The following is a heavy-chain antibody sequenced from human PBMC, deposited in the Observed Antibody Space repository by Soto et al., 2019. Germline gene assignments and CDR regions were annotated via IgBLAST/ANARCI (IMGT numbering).Heavy chain of an antibody. CDR1: GYTSTSYA. V-gene: IGHV1-3*01. J-gene: IGHJ6*02. CDR3: ARAGNDFWSGYGMDV. Sequence: ASVKVSCKASGYTSTSYAMHWVRQAPGQRLEWMGWINAGNGNTKYSQKFQGRVTITRDTSASTAYMELSSLRSEDTAVYYCARAGNDFWSGYGMDVWGQGTTVTVSS. D-gene: IGHD3-3*01. CDR2: INAGNGNT.